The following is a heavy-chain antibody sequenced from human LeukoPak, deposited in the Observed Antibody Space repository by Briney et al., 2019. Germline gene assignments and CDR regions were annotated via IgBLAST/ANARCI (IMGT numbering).Heavy chain of an antibody. CDR1: GYMFDDYG. CDR2: INWSGGRT. V-gene: IGHV3-20*04. J-gene: IGHJ4*02. D-gene: IGHD1/OR15-1a*01. CDR3: ARDLTRTDN. Sequence: PGGSLRLSCAASGYMFDDYGMSWVRQAPGKGLERVSGINWSGGRTGYGDSLKGRFTISRDNAKNTLYLQMNSLRAEDTALYYCARDLTRTDNWGQGTLVTVSS.